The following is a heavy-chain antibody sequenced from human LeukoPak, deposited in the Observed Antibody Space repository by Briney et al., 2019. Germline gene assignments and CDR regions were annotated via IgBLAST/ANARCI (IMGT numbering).Heavy chain of an antibody. Sequence: ASETLSLTCTVSGGSISSYYWSWIRQPPGKGLEWIGYIYYSGSTNYNPSLKSRVTISVDTSKNQFSLKLSSVTAADTAVYYCARWLRGWFDPWGQGTLVTVSS. CDR3: ARWLRGWFDP. D-gene: IGHD5-12*01. CDR1: GGSISSYY. J-gene: IGHJ5*02. V-gene: IGHV4-59*08. CDR2: IYYSGST.